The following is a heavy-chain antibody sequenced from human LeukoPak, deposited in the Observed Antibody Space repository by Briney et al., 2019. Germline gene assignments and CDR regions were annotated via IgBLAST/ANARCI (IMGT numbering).Heavy chain of an antibody. Sequence: GESLKISCKDSGYSFTSCWIGWVRQMPGKGLEWMGIIYPGDSDTRYSPSFQGQVTISADKSINTAYLQWSSLKASDTAIYYCTRRGEAMDPFDYWDQGTLVTVSS. CDR3: TRRGEAMDPFDY. CDR1: GYSFTSCW. D-gene: IGHD5-18*01. CDR2: IYPGDSDT. J-gene: IGHJ4*02. V-gene: IGHV5-51*01.